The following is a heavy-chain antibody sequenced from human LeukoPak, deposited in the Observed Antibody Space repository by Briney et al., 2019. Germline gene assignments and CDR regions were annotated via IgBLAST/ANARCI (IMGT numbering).Heavy chain of an antibody. CDR2: IDWDDDK. D-gene: IGHD1-26*01. Sequence: SGPTLVNPTQTLTLTCTFSGFSLSTRGMCVSWIRQPSGKALEWLARIDWDDDKYYSKSLTTRLTISKDTSKNQVVLTMTNMDPVDTATYYCARYSVSYYYFDYWGQGTLVTVPS. CDR1: GFSLSTRGMC. V-gene: IGHV2-70*11. CDR3: ARYSVSYYYFDY. J-gene: IGHJ4*02.